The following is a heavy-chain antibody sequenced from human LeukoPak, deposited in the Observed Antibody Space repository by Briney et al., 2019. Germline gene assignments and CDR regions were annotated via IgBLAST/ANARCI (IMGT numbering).Heavy chain of an antibody. CDR3: ARARDGHINNWFDP. CDR1: GGSINSYY. J-gene: IGHJ5*02. D-gene: IGHD5-24*01. Sequence: SGTLSLTCTVSGGSINSYYWSWIRQPPGKGLEWIGYIYYSGSTNYNPSLKSRVTISVDTSKNQFSLKMTSVTAADTAVYYCARARDGHINNWFDPWGREPWSPSPQ. V-gene: IGHV4-59*01. CDR2: IYYSGST.